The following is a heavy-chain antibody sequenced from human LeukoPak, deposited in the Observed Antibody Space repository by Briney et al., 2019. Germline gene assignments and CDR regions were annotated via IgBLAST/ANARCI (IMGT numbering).Heavy chain of an antibody. CDR1: GYTFTSYD. J-gene: IGHJ4*02. D-gene: IGHD2-15*01. CDR3: ARAGGYCGRISCPYYFDY. CDR2: MNPNSGNT. V-gene: IGHV1-8*01. Sequence: ASVTVSCKASGYTFTSYDINWVRQATGQGLEWMGWMNPNSGNTGYAQKFQGRVTMTRNTSISTAYMELSSLRSEDTAVYYCARAGGYCGRISCPYYFDYWGQGSLIAVSS.